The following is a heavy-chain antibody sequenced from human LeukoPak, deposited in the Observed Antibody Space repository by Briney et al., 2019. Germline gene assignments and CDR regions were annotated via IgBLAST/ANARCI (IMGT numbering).Heavy chain of an antibody. V-gene: IGHV3-11*03. CDR1: GFIFSDYY. CDR2: IDGSSSRT. J-gene: IGHJ5*02. Sequence: PGGSLRLSCAASGFIFSDYYMSWMRQAPGKGLEWLSYIDGSSSRTNYADSVKGRFTISRDNVKNSLYLQMNSLRAEDTAVYFRARRGTDYCTPSSCHPNWFAPWGQGTQVTVSS. D-gene: IGHD4-11*01. CDR3: ARRGTDYCTPSSCHPNWFAP.